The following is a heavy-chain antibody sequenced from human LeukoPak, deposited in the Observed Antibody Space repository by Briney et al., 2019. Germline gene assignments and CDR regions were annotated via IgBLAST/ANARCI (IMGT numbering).Heavy chain of an antibody. V-gene: IGHV4-59*01. CDR2: IYYSGST. CDR3: AASIVGALDY. CDR1: GGSISSYY. Sequence: SETLSLTCTVAGGSISSYYWSWIRQPPGKGLEWIGYIYYSGSTNYNPSLKSRVTISVDTSKNQFSLKLSSVTAADTAVYYCAASIVGALDYWGQGTLVTVSS. J-gene: IGHJ4*02. D-gene: IGHD1-26*01.